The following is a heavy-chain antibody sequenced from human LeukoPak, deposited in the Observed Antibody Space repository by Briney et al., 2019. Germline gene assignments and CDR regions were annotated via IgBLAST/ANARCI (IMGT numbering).Heavy chain of an antibody. CDR3: ARGSEVGATEYLNY. V-gene: IGHV4-30-2*01. J-gene: IGHJ4*02. Sequence: PSQTLSLTCTVSGGSISSGGYYWSWIRQPPGKGLEWIGYIYHSGSTYYNPSLKSRVTISVDRSKNQFSLKLSSVTAADTAVYYCARGSEVGATEYLNYWGQGTLVTVSS. CDR1: GGSISSGGYY. D-gene: IGHD1-26*01. CDR2: IYHSGST.